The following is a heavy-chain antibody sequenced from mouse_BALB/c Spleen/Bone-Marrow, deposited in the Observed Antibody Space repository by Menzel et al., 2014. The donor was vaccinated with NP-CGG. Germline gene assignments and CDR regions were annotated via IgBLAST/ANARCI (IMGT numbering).Heavy chain of an antibody. D-gene: IGHD2-3*01. V-gene: IGHV14-3*02. J-gene: IGHJ3*01. CDR3: ARRGDGYYAWFAY. CDR2: IDPANGNT. Sequence: EVQRVESGAELVKPGASVKLSCTASGFNIKDTYKHWVKQRPEQGLEWIGRIDPANGNTKYDPKFQGKATITADTSSNTAYLQLSSLTSEDTAVYYCARRGDGYYAWFAYWGQGTLVTVSA. CDR1: GFNIKDTY.